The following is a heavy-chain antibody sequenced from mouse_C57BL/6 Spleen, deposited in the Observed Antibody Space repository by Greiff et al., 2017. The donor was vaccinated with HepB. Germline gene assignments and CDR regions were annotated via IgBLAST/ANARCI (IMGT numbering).Heavy chain of an antibody. Sequence: EVKLVESEGGLVQPGRSMKLSCTASGFTFSDYYMAWVRQVPEKGLEWVANINYDGSSTYYLDSLKSRFIISRDNAKNILYLQMSSLKSEDTATYYCARVYGYDAYFDYWGQGTTLTVSS. D-gene: IGHD2-2*01. V-gene: IGHV5-16*01. J-gene: IGHJ2*01. CDR1: GFTFSDYY. CDR2: INYDGSST. CDR3: ARVYGYDAYFDY.